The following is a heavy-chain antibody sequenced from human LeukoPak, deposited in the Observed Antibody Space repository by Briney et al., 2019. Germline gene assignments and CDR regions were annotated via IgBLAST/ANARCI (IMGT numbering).Heavy chain of an antibody. J-gene: IGHJ6*02. V-gene: IGHV3-13*05. CDR3: ARGSCSTNNCYERLRGLDV. CDR1: GFTFSDYD. D-gene: IGHD2-2*01. Sequence: PGGSLRLSCAASGFTFSDYDMHWVRQAPGKGREWVSSFHTANGPHLQVFVQGRFTISRENAKNFLFLQMDSLRAGETAVYYCARGSCSTNNCYERLRGLDVWGQGTTVTVSS. CDR2: FHTANGP.